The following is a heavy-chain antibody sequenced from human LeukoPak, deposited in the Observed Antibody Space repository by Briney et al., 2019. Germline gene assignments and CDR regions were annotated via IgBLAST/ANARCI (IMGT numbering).Heavy chain of an antibody. V-gene: IGHV4-34*01. CDR2: ISQSGST. J-gene: IGHJ6*02. CDR3: ARATDDEFYLYYGMDV. D-gene: IGHD3-16*01. Sequence: SETLSLTCAVYGGSFSGYYWSWIRQPPGRGLEWIGGISQSGSTNYNPSLKSRITMSVDTSKNQFSLQLRSMTAADTGVYFCARATDDEFYLYYGMDVWGQGTTVTVSS. CDR1: GGSFSGYY.